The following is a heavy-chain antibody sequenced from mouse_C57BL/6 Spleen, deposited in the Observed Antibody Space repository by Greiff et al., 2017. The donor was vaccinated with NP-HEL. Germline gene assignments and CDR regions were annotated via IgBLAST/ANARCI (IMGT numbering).Heavy chain of an antibody. CDR3: ARDQRFAY. Sequence: VQLQQPGAELVKPGASVKLSCKASGYTFTSYWMQWVKQRPGQGLEWIGEIDPSDSYTNYNQKFKGKATLTVDTSSSTAYMQLSSLTSEDSAVYYCARDQRFAYWGQGTLVTVSA. CDR1: GYTFTSYW. CDR2: IDPSDSYT. V-gene: IGHV1-50*01. J-gene: IGHJ3*01.